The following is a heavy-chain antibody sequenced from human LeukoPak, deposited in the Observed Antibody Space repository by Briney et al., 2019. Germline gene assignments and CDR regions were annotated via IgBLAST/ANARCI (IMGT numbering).Heavy chain of an antibody. CDR3: ARPFSHVWSGYHY. CDR1: GFTFSSYA. J-gene: IGHJ4*02. V-gene: IGHV3-30-3*01. D-gene: IGHD3-3*02. CDR2: ISYDGSNK. Sequence: GRSLRLSCAASGFTFSSYAMHWVRQAPGKGLEGVAVISYDGSNKYYADSVKGRFTISRDNSKNTLYLQMNSLRAEDTAVYYCARPFSHVWSGYHYWGQGTLVTVSS.